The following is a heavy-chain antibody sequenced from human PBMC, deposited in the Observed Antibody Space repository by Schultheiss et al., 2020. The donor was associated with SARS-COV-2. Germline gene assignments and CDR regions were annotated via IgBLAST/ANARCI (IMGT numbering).Heavy chain of an antibody. CDR1: GFTFSSYS. V-gene: IGHV3-48*01. Sequence: GESLKISCAASGFTFSSYSMNWVRPAPGKGLEWVSYISSRSSTIYYADSVKGRFTISRDNAKNSLYLQMNSLRAEDTAVYYCARSGGDYVWGTEFDPWGQGTLVTVSS. J-gene: IGHJ5*02. CDR2: ISSRSSTI. CDR3: ARSGGDYVWGTEFDP. D-gene: IGHD3-16*01.